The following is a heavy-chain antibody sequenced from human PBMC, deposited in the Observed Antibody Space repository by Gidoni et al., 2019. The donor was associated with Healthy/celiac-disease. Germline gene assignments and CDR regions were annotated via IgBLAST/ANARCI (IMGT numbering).Heavy chain of an antibody. V-gene: IGHV4-39*01. Sequence: QLQLQESGPGLVKPSETLSLTCTVSGGSISSSSYYWGWIRQPPGKGLEWIGSIYYSGSTYYNPSLKSRVTISVDTSKNQFSLKLSSVTAADTAVYYCARATYYYDSSGYYDAFDIWGQGTMVTVSS. D-gene: IGHD3-22*01. CDR2: IYYSGST. J-gene: IGHJ3*02. CDR1: GGSISSSSYY. CDR3: ARATYYYDSSGYYDAFDI.